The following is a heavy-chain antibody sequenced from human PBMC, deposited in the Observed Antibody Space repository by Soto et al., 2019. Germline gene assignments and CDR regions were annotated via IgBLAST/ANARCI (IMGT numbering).Heavy chain of an antibody. J-gene: IGHJ6*02. D-gene: IGHD1-26*01. Sequence: SETLSLTCTVSGGSISSSSYYWGWIRQPPGKGLEWIGSIYYSGSTYYNPSLKSRVTISVDTSKNQFSLKLSSVTAADTAVYYCARGGGSQFYGMDVWGQGTTVTVSS. CDR2: IYYSGST. V-gene: IGHV4-39*01. CDR3: ARGGGSQFYGMDV. CDR1: GGSISSSSYY.